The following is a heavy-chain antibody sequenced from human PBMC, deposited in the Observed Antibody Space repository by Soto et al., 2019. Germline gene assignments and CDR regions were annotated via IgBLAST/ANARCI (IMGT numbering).Heavy chain of an antibody. CDR1: GGSFSGSS. CDR3: ERLSGSYYFDS. D-gene: IGHD1-26*01. V-gene: IGHV4-34*01. CDR2: IGHSGST. Sequence: PSETLSLTCAVYGGSFSGSSWNWIRQSPGKGLEWIGEIGHSGSTNYNPSLKSRVTISVDTSKNQFSLKLSSVTVADTAVYYCERLSGSYYFDSWGQGTLVTAPQ. J-gene: IGHJ4*02.